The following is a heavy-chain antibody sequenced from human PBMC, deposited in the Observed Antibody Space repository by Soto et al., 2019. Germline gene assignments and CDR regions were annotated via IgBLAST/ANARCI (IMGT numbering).Heavy chain of an antibody. Sequence: SETLSLTCTVSGGSVSSGSYYWSWIRQPPGKGLEWIGYIYYSGSTNYNPSLKSRVTISVDTSKNQFSLKLSSVTAADTAVYYCARLEMATMGYYYYGMDVWGQGTTLTVSS. CDR1: GGSVSSGSYY. CDR3: ARLEMATMGYYYYGMDV. V-gene: IGHV4-61*01. CDR2: IYYSGST. D-gene: IGHD5-12*01. J-gene: IGHJ6*02.